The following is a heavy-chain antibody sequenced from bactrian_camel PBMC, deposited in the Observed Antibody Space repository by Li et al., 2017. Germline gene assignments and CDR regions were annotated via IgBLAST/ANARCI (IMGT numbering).Heavy chain of an antibody. CDR1: GFTFSTYT. J-gene: IGHJ4*01. CDR2: IDSGSST. V-gene: IGHV3S1*01. D-gene: IGHD5*01. CDR3: AKNRLSERVYHGLYSSLRALNYDYNY. Sequence: HVQLVESGGGSVQAGGSLRLSCAASGFTFSTYTMHWVRQAPGKGLEWVSSIDSGSSTYYADSVKGRFTISRDNAKNTLFLKMNSLKTEDTAMYYCAKNRLSERVYHGLYSSLRALNYDYNYWGQGTQVTVS.